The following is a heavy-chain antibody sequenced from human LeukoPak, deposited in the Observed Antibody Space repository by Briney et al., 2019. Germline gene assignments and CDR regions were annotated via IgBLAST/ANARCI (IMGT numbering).Heavy chain of an antibody. J-gene: IGHJ4*02. Sequence: GGSLRLSCAASGFTFSSYSMNWVRQAPGKGLEWVSSISSSSSYIYYADSVKGRFTISRDNAKNSLYLQMNSLRAEDTAVYYCARRSDYYDSNFDYWGQGTLVTVSS. CDR3: ARRSDYYDSNFDY. D-gene: IGHD3-22*01. CDR1: GFTFSSYS. V-gene: IGHV3-21*01. CDR2: ISSSSSYI.